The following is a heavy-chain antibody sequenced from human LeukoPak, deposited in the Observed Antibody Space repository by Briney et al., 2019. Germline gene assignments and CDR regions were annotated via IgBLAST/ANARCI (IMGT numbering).Heavy chain of an antibody. CDR2: IIPFFGTA. J-gene: IGHJ4*02. CDR3: AKGPPIAAAGTGVVVYVYYFDY. Sequence: SVKVSCKASGGTFSSYAISWVRQSPGQGLEWMGGIIPFFGTANYAQKFQGRVTITTDESTSTAYMELSSLRSEDTAVYYCAKGPPIAAAGTGVVVYVYYFDYWGQGTLVTVSS. D-gene: IGHD6-13*01. CDR1: GGTFSSYA. V-gene: IGHV1-69*05.